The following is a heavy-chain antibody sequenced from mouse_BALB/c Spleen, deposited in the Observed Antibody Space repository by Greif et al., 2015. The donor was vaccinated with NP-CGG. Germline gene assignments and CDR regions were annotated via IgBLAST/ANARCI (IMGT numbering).Heavy chain of an antibody. V-gene: IGHV1-4*01. J-gene: IGHJ3*01. D-gene: IGHD2-4*01. CDR2: INPSSGYT. Sequence: VMLVESGAELARTGASVKMSCKASGYTFTSYTMHWVKQRPGQGLEWIGYINPSSGYTNYNQKFKDKATLTADKSSSTAYMQLSSLTSEDSAVYYCARGDYDAWFAYWGQGTLVTVSA. CDR3: ARGDYDAWFAY. CDR1: GYTFTSYT.